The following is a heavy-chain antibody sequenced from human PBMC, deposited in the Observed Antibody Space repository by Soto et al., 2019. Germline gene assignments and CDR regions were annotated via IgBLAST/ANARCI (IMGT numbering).Heavy chain of an antibody. V-gene: IGHV3-30-3*01. CDR1: GFTFSRYA. CDR2: ISYDGSDK. CDR3: ARDSPADYYGSGFDY. Sequence: QVQLVESGGGVVQPGRSLRLSCAASGFTFSRYAMHWVRQAPGKGLEWVAVISYDGSDKYYADSVKGRFTIYRDNSKNTLYLQMNSLRAEDTAVYYCARDSPADYYGSGFDYWGQGTLVTVSS. J-gene: IGHJ4*02. D-gene: IGHD3-10*01.